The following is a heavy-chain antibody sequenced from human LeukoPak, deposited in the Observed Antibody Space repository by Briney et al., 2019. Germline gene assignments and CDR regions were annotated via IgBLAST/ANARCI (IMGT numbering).Heavy chain of an antibody. D-gene: IGHD6-19*01. J-gene: IGHJ6*02. Sequence: SETLSLTCTVSGGSISSYYWSWIRQPPGKGLEWIGEINHSGSTNYNPSLKSRVTISVDTSKNQFSLKLSSVTAADTAVYYCARARGYRSGWVPAEDYYGMDVWGQGTTVTVSS. CDR2: INHSGST. CDR1: GGSISSYY. CDR3: ARARGYRSGWVPAEDYYGMDV. V-gene: IGHV4-34*01.